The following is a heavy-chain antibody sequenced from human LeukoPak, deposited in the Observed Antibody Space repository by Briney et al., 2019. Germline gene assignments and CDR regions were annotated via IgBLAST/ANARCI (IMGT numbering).Heavy chain of an antibody. D-gene: IGHD4-23*01. CDR2: ISGRDSNT. CDR3: AKRSDYGGDGNYFDY. J-gene: IGHJ4*02. Sequence: PGESLKISCAASGFTFSSYGMSWVRQAPGKGLEWVSTISGRDSNTYYADSVKGRFTISRDNSKNTLYLHLNSLRAEDTAVYYCAKRSDYGGDGNYFDYWGQGTPVTVSS. CDR1: GFTFSSYG. V-gene: IGHV3-23*01.